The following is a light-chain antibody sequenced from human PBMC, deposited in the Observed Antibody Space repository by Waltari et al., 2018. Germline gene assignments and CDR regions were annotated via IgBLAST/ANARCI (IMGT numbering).Light chain of an antibody. CDR3: QQRRNWPRLFT. V-gene: IGKV3-11*01. J-gene: IGKJ4*01. Sequence: EIVLTQSPATLSLSPGERATLSCRASQGVSSYLAWYQQKPIQPPRLLIYDTSFRAAGIPDRFSGRGSGTDFTLTISSVEPEDSAVYYCQQRRNWPRLFTFGGGTKVEIK. CDR2: DTS. CDR1: QGVSSY.